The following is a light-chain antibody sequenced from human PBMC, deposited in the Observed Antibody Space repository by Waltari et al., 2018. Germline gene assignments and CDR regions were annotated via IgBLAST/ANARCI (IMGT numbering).Light chain of an antibody. CDR3: HAWDSSTKV. V-gene: IGLV3-1*01. Sequence: SYELTQPPSVSVSPGQTASITCSGDKLGDKYACWYQQKPGQSPVLVIYQDSKRPSGIPGRFSGSNSGNTATLTISGTQAMDEAEYYCHAWDSSTKVFGTGTKVTVL. J-gene: IGLJ1*01. CDR2: QDS. CDR1: KLGDKY.